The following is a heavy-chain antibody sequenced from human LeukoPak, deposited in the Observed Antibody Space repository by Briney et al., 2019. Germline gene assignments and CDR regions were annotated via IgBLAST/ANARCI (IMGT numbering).Heavy chain of an antibody. Sequence: SETLSLTCTVSGGSISSSSYYWGWIRQPPGKGLEWIGSIYYSGSTYYNPSLKSRVTISVDTSKNQFSLKLSSVTAADTAVYYCASSGSYPKNRVDYWGQGTLVTVSS. D-gene: IGHD3-10*01. V-gene: IGHV4-39*01. CDR2: IYYSGST. CDR3: ASSGSYPKNRVDY. J-gene: IGHJ4*02. CDR1: GGSISSSSYY.